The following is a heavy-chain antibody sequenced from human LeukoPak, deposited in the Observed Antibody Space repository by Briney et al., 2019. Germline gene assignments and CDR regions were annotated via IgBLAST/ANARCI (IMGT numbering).Heavy chain of an antibody. J-gene: IGHJ4*02. Sequence: SETLSLTCTVSGGSISSSNYHWGWLRQPPGRGLEWIVTIYYSGTTYYNPALKRRFTTSVNTSKNQFSLKLSSMTAADTAVYYCARLTVGATAVDCWGQGTLVTVSS. D-gene: IGHD1-26*01. V-gene: IGHV4-39*01. CDR3: ARLTVGATAVDC. CDR2: IYYSGTT. CDR1: GGSISSSNYH.